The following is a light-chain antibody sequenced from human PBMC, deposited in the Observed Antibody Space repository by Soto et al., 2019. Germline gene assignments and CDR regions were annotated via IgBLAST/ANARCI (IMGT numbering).Light chain of an antibody. V-gene: IGLV1-47*01. CDR1: SSNIGSNY. J-gene: IGLJ1*01. Sequence: QSVLTQPPSASGTPGQRVTISCSGSSSNIGSNYVYWYQQLPGTAPKLLIYRNNQRPSGVPDRFSGSKSGTSASLAISGHRSEDEAQYYRAAWDDSLRYDSGTGTKVTVL. CDR2: RNN. CDR3: AAWDDSLRYD.